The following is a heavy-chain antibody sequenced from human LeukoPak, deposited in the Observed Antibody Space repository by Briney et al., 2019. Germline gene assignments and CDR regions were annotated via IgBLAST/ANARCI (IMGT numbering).Heavy chain of an antibody. CDR3: ARQREMTTIFTALGY. V-gene: IGHV3-11*01. CDR2: ISSSGSTI. J-gene: IGHJ4*02. CDR1: GFTFSSYA. Sequence: KTGGSLRLSCAASGFTFSSYAMSWIRQAPGKGLEWVSKISSSGSTIYYADSVKGRFTISRDNAKNSLYLQMNSLRAEDTAVYYCARQREMTTIFTALGYWGQGTLVTVSS. D-gene: IGHD5-24*01.